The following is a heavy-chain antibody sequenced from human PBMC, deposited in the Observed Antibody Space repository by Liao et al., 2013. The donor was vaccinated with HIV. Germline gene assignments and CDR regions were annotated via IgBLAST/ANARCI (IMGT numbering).Heavy chain of an antibody. CDR1: GGSFSGYY. J-gene: IGHJ4*02. CDR2: INHSGST. V-gene: IGHV4-34*01. Sequence: QVQLQQWGAGLLKPSETLSLTCAVYGGSFSGYYWSWIRQPPGKGLEWIGEINHSGSTNYNPSLKSRVTISVDTSKNQFSLKLSSVTAADTAVYYCASSRYGGXYSLNLAYWGQGTLVTVSS. D-gene: IGHD1-26*01. CDR3: ASSRYGGXYSLNLAY.